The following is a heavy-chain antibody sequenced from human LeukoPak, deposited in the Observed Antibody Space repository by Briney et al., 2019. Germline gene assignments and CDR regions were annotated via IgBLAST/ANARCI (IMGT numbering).Heavy chain of an antibody. CDR2: ISSSSAI. CDR3: ARGVATIEY. D-gene: IGHD5-12*01. CDR1: GFTFSSYR. J-gene: IGHJ4*02. Sequence: GGSLRLSCAASGFTFSSYRMNWVRQAPGKGLEWVSYISSSSAIYYADSVKGRFTISRDNAKNSLYLQMNSLRDEDTAVYYCARGVATIEYWGQGTLVTVSS. V-gene: IGHV3-48*02.